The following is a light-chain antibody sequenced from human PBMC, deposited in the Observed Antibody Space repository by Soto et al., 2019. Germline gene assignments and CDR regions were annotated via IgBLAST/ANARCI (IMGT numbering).Light chain of an antibody. CDR3: QQRSNWPPYT. J-gene: IGKJ2*01. Sequence: ETVLTQSPGTLSLSPGERVSLSCRASQSVDTYLAWYQQKPGQAPRLLIYDASNRATGIPARFSGSGSGTDFTLTISSLEPEDFAVYYCQQRSNWPPYTFGQGTKVDIK. CDR1: QSVDTY. CDR2: DAS. V-gene: IGKV3-11*01.